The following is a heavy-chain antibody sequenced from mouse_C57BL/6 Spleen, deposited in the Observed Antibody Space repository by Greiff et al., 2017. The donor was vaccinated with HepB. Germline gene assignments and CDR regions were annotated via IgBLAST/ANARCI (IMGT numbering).Heavy chain of an antibody. Sequence: VQLQQPGAELVMPGASVKLSCKASGYTFTSYWMHWVKQRPGQGLEWIGEIDPSDSYTNYNQKFKGKSTLTVDKSSSTAYMQLSSLTSEDSAVYYCARYDLGYFDYWGQGTTLTVSS. CDR2: IDPSDSYT. CDR1: GYTFTSYW. J-gene: IGHJ2*01. V-gene: IGHV1-69*01. D-gene: IGHD2-12*01. CDR3: ARYDLGYFDY.